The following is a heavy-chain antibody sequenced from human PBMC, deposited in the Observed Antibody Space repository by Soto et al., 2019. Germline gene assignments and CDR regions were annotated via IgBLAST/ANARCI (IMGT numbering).Heavy chain of an antibody. CDR1: GGTFSSYA. D-gene: IGHD6-6*01. CDR2: IIPIFGTA. Sequence: SVKVSCKASGGTFSSYAISWVRQAPGQGLEWMGGIIPIFGTANYAQKFQGRVTITADESTSTAYMELSSLRSEDTAVYYCARDMMIAARPDYYYYYGMDVWGQGTTVTVSS. V-gene: IGHV1-69*13. CDR3: ARDMMIAARPDYYYYYGMDV. J-gene: IGHJ6*02.